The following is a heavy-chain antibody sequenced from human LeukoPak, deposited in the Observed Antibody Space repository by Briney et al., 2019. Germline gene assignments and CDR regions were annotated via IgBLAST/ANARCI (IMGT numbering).Heavy chain of an antibody. D-gene: IGHD3-16*01. CDR2: ISTSGSIV. CDR3: ARDRQFRLHDP. V-gene: IGHV3-11*01. Sequence: GGSLRLSCTASGFTFTDYYMAWIRQAPGKGLEWLAYISTSGSIVSYVDSVKGRFTIAKDNVKNSLYLQIDSRKVEDTAMYYCARDRQFRLHDPWGQGILVTVSS. J-gene: IGHJ5*02. CDR1: GFTFTDYY.